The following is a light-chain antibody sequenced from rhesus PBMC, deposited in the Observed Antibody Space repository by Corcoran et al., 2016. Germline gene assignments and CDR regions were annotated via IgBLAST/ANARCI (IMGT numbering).Light chain of an antibody. CDR2: KAS. J-gene: IGKJ2*01. Sequence: DIQMTQSPSSLSASVGDKVTITCRASQGISSWLAWYQQKPGKAPKLLIFKASSLQGGVPSRFSGSGSGTDFTLTICSRQPEDFATYYCLQYSSSPYSFGQGTKVEIK. CDR1: QGISSW. CDR3: LQYSSSPYS. V-gene: IGKV1-22*01.